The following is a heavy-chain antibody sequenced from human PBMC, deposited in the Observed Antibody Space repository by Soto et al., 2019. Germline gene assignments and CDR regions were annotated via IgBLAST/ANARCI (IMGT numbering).Heavy chain of an antibody. CDR1: CYGFTRCG. Sequence: SADVSWEECCYGFTRCGIIWVRQAPGQGLELMGWISAYNGNTNYAQKLQGRVTMTTDTSTSTAYMELRSLRSDDTAVYYCARADPYYDFWSGSYGMDVWGQGTTVTGSS. D-gene: IGHD3-3*01. J-gene: IGHJ6*02. CDR2: ISAYNGNT. CDR3: ARADPYYDFWSGSYGMDV. V-gene: IGHV1-18*01.